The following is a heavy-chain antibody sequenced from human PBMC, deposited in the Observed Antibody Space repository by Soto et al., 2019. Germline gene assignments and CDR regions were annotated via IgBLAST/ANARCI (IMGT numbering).Heavy chain of an antibody. Sequence: ASVKVSCKVSGYTLTELSMHWVRQAPGKGLEWMGGFDPEDGETIYAQKFQGRVTMTEDTSTDTAYMELSSLRSDDTAVYYCAREPYYYDSSGYSLGRIAFDIWGQGTTVTVSS. V-gene: IGHV1-24*01. J-gene: IGHJ3*02. CDR2: FDPEDGET. D-gene: IGHD3-22*01. CDR3: AREPYYYDSSGYSLGRIAFDI. CDR1: GYTLTELS.